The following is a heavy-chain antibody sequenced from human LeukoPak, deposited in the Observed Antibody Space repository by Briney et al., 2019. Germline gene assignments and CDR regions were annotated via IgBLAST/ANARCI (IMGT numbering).Heavy chain of an antibody. J-gene: IGHJ4*02. Sequence: PSETLSLTCSVPGGSISNSYWSWIRQPPGKGLEWIGYIYHSGTTNYAPSLKSRVTISLDTSKNQFSLRLNAVTAADTAVYFCARQGGEFYDYVWGSYRFLDYWGQGILVTVSA. CDR2: IYHSGTT. V-gene: IGHV4-59*08. CDR1: GGSISNSY. D-gene: IGHD3-16*02. CDR3: ARQGGEFYDYVWGSYRFLDY.